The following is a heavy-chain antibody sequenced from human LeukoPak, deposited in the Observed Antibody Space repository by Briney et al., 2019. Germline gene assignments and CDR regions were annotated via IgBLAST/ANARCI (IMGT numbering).Heavy chain of an antibody. CDR2: FDPEDGET. V-gene: IGHV1-24*01. CDR1: GYTLTELS. J-gene: IGHJ4*02. D-gene: IGHD1-26*01. CDR3: ATSEWELFDY. Sequence: ASVKVSCKVSGYTLTELSIHWVRQAPGKGLEWMGGFDPEDGETIYAQKFQGRVTMTEDTSADTAYMELSSLRSEDTAVYYCATSEWELFDYWGQGTLVTVSS.